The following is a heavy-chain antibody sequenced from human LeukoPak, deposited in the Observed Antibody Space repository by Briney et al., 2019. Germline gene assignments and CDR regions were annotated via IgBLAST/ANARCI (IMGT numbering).Heavy chain of an antibody. CDR1: GYTLSDYY. V-gene: IGHV1-2*02. CDR2: INPNTGAT. J-gene: IGHJ4*02. D-gene: IGHD2-8*01. Sequence: DSVKVSCKASGYTLSDYYVHWVRQAPGQGLEWMGMINPNTGATKTAQKFQGRVTMTGDTSINTASMELTSLTSGDAAVYYCARVPIEWSNLYFDYWGQGTLVTVSS. CDR3: ARVPIEWSNLYFDY.